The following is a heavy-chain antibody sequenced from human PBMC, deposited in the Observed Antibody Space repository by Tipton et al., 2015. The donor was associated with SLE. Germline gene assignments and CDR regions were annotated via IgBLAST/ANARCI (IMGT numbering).Heavy chain of an antibody. CDR3: ARDREQLVGAFDI. CDR1: GFTFSDYG. D-gene: IGHD6-13*01. J-gene: IGHJ3*02. V-gene: IGHV3-33*01. Sequence: SLRLSCAASGFTFSDYGMHWVRQAPGKGLEWVAVIWYDGTNKYYADSVKGRFTISRDNFKNTLYLQMNSLRAEDTAVYYCARDREQLVGAFDIWGQGTMVTVSS. CDR2: IWYDGTNK.